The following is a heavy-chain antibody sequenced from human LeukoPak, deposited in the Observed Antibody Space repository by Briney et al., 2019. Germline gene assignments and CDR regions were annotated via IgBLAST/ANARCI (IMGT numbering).Heavy chain of an antibody. CDR3: ATATQPRGYFLH. CDR1: GYTFTTYS. CDR2: ISVNNGGT. J-gene: IGHJ1*01. Sequence: ASVKVSCKASGYTFTTYSLAWVRQAPGQSLEWMGWISVNNGGTNYAQSFQDRVTLIRDTSTNTAYLELRSLRSDDTAIIYCATATQPRGYFLHWGQGTLVTVSS. D-gene: IGHD2-2*01. V-gene: IGHV1-18*01.